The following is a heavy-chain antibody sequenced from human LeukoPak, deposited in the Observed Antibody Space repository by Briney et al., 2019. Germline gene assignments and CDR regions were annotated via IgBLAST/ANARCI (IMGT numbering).Heavy chain of an antibody. V-gene: IGHV3-48*03. J-gene: IGHJ3*02. D-gene: IGHD5-18*01. CDR3: ARPTGHSYGYDDGFDI. CDR2: ISSSGSTI. CDR1: GFTFSSYE. Sequence: GGSLRLSCAASGFTFSSYEMNWVRQAPGKGLERVSYISSSGSTIYYADSVKGRFTISRDNAKKTLYLQMNILRADDTAVYYCARPTGHSYGYDDGFDIWGHGTMVTVSS.